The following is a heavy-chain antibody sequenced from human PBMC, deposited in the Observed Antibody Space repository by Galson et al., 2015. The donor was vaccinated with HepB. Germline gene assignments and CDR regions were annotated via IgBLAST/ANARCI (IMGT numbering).Heavy chain of an antibody. J-gene: IGHJ6*02. CDR2: IYYSGST. CDR1: GGSISSYY. CDR3: ARVLGYCTNGVCYTYYYYGMDV. Sequence: TLSLTCTVSGGSISSYYWSWIRQPPGKGLEWIGYIYYSGSTNYNPSLKSRVTISVDTSKNQFSLKLSSVTAADTAVYYCARVLGYCTNGVCYTYYYYGMDVWGQGTTVTVSS. V-gene: IGHV4-59*01. D-gene: IGHD2-8*01.